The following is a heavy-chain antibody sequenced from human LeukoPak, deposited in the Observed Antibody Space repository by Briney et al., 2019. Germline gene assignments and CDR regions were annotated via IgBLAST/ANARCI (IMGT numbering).Heavy chain of an antibody. D-gene: IGHD5-18*01. Sequence: GGSVRLSCAASGFTVSTNYMSWVRHAPGRGLVWVSIIFSGGATYYADSVKGRFTISRENSKNTLYLQMTNLRVEDTAVYYCAREVGDTALNYFGIDVWGQGTTVIVSS. CDR1: GFTVSTNY. J-gene: IGHJ6*02. CDR3: AREVGDTALNYFGIDV. V-gene: IGHV3-53*01. CDR2: IFSGGAT.